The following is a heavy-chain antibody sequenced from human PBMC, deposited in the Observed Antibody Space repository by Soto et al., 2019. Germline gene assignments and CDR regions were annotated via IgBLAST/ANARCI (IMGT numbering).Heavy chain of an antibody. D-gene: IGHD3-9*01. Sequence: SETLSLTCAVYGGSFSGYYWSWIRQPPGKGLEWIGEINHSGSTNYNPSLKSRVTISVDTSKNQFSLKLSSVTAADKAVYYCAVHGALTGYYYYGMDVWGQGTTVTVSS. CDR2: INHSGST. CDR3: AVHGALTGYYYYGMDV. J-gene: IGHJ6*02. CDR1: GGSFSGYY. V-gene: IGHV4-34*01.